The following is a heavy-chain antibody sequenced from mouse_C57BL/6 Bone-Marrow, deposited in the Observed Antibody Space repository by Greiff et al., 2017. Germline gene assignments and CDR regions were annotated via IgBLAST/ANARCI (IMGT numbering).Heavy chain of an antibody. Sequence: QVQLQQSGPELVKPGASVKISCKASGYAFSSSWMNWVKQRPGKGLEWIGRIYPGDGDTNYNGMFKGKATLTADKSSSTAYMQLSSLTSEDSAVYFCAREGSSPRYAMDYWGQGTSVTVSA. V-gene: IGHV1-82*01. CDR3: AREGSSPRYAMDY. CDR2: IYPGDGDT. J-gene: IGHJ4*01. CDR1: GYAFSSSW. D-gene: IGHD1-1*01.